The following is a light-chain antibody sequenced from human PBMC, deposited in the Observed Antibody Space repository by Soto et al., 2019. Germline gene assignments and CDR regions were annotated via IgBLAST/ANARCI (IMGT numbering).Light chain of an antibody. Sequence: QSVLTQPPSVSGAPGQRVTISCTGSSSNIGAGYDVHWYQQLPGTAPKLLIYGNSNRPSGVPDRFSGSKSGPSASLAITGLQADDEADYYCQSYDSSLSGSVVFGGGTKLTVL. J-gene: IGLJ2*01. CDR3: QSYDSSLSGSVV. CDR1: SSNIGAGYD. CDR2: GNS. V-gene: IGLV1-40*01.